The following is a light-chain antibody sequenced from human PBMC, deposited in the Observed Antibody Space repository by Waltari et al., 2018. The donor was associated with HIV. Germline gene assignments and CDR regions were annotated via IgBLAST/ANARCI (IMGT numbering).Light chain of an antibody. Sequence: DIQMTRSPSSLSAFVGDRVTITCRASPSINTYLTWYQQKPGKAPNLLIYATSNLQSGVPSRFSGRGSGTDLTLTISSLQPEDFATYYCQQSYSTPQPFGGRTTVEIK. V-gene: IGKV1-39*01. J-gene: IGKJ4*01. CDR1: PSINTY. CDR3: QQSYSTPQP. CDR2: ATS.